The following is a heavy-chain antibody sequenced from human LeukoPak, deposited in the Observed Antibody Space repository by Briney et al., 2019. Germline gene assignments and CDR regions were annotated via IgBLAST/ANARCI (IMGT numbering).Heavy chain of an antibody. D-gene: IGHD2-15*01. J-gene: IGHJ4*02. CDR3: TRSRGYCSDGTCYDFDY. CDR1: GYRFSNYW. V-gene: IGHV5-51*01. Sequence: GESLNISCKGSGYRFSNYWIGWVRQMPGKGLEWMGIIYPGDSNTRHSPSFQGQVTISADKSITTAYLQWSSLKASDTAMYYCTRSRGYCSDGTCYDFDYWGQGTLVTVSS. CDR2: IYPGDSNT.